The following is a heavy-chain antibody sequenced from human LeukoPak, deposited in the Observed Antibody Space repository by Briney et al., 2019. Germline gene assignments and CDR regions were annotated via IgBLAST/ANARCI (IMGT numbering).Heavy chain of an antibody. Sequence: GGSLRLSCAASGFTFSSYAMHWVRQAPGKGLEWVAVISYDGSNKYYADSVKGRFTISRDNSKNTLYLQMNSLRAEDTAVYYCASLQPPEPRFIVVVPAARHTDYWGQGTLVTVSS. J-gene: IGHJ4*02. CDR2: ISYDGSNK. D-gene: IGHD2-2*01. CDR1: GFTFSSYA. V-gene: IGHV3-30-3*01. CDR3: ASLQPPEPRFIVVVPAARHTDY.